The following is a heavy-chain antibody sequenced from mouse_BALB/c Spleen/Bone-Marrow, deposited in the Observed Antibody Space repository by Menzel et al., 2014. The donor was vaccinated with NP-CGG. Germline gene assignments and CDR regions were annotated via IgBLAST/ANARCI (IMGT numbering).Heavy chain of an antibody. V-gene: IGHV1-69*01. CDR1: GYTFTDNW. J-gene: IGHJ4*01. D-gene: IGHD2-4*01. CDR2: IDTSDNYT. Sequence: VQRVESGAELGMPGASVKMSCKASGYTFTDNWIYWVKQRPGQGLEWIGAIDTSDNYTNYNQKFMGKASLTVDASSSTAYMQVSSLTSDDSAVYYCARGGHDFSLDYWGQGTSVTVSS. CDR3: ARGGHDFSLDY.